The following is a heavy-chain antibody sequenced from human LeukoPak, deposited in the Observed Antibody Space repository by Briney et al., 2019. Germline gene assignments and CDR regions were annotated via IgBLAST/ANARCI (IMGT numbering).Heavy chain of an antibody. V-gene: IGHV4-59*01. D-gene: IGHD3-9*01. CDR2: IYYSGST. J-gene: IGHJ6*02. Sequence: SETLSLTCTVSGGSISSYYWSWIRQPPGKGLEWIGYIYYSGSTNYNPSLKSRVTISVDTSKNQFSLELSSVTAADTAVYYCARVPVYYDILTGYRSTMQMDVWGQGTTVTVSS. CDR3: ARVPVYYDILTGYRSTMQMDV. CDR1: GGSISSYY.